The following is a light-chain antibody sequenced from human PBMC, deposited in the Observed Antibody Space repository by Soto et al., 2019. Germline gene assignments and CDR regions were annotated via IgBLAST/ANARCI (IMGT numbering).Light chain of an antibody. CDR3: QQADSFPYT. CDR2: AAS. CDR1: QDIRTW. J-gene: IGKJ2*01. Sequence: DIQMTQSPPSVSASVGDRVTITCRASQDIRTWVAWYQQNPGKAPKLLIYAASSLQSGVPSRFSGSGSGTDFTLTISSLQPEDFATYYCQQADSFPYTFGRGTILEI. V-gene: IGKV1-12*01.